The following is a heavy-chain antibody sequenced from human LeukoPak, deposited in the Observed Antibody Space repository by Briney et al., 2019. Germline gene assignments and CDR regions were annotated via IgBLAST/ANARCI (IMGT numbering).Heavy chain of an antibody. Sequence: SETLSLTCTVSGGSISSYCWSWIRQPPGKGLEWIGYIYYSGSTNYNPSLKSRVTISVDTSKNQFSLKLSSVTAADTAVYYCARDVTGTTLDYYYGMDVWGQGTTVTVSS. CDR3: ARDVTGTTLDYYYGMDV. CDR1: GGSISSYC. V-gene: IGHV4-59*01. D-gene: IGHD1-20*01. CDR2: IYYSGST. J-gene: IGHJ6*02.